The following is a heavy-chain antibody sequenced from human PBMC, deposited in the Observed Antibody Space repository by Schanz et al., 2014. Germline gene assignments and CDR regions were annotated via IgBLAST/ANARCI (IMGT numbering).Heavy chain of an antibody. V-gene: IGHV1-18*01. J-gene: IGHJ4*02. CDR2: INAHTGNT. D-gene: IGHD6-13*01. CDR3: ARDGEAAAGCDY. Sequence: QLMQSGSEVRKPGVSVKVSCKASGYIFGSHGMTWVRQAPGQGPELMGWINAHTGNTQYAQKFQGRVTMTRDTSTSTVYMELSSLRSEDTAVYYCARDGEAAAGCDYWGQGTLVTVSS. CDR1: GYIFGSHG.